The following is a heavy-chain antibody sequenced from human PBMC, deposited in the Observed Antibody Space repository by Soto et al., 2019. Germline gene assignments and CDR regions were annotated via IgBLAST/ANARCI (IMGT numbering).Heavy chain of an antibody. V-gene: IGHV5-51*01. Sequence: GESLKISCKGSGYSFTSYWIGWVRQMPGKGLEWMGIIYPGDSDTRYSPSFQGQVTISTDKSISTAYLQWSSLKASDTAMYYCARRDGYCSSTSCYTGYFQHWGQGTLVTVSS. CDR2: IYPGDSDT. CDR3: ARRDGYCSSTSCYTGYFQH. J-gene: IGHJ1*01. CDR1: GYSFTSYW. D-gene: IGHD2-2*02.